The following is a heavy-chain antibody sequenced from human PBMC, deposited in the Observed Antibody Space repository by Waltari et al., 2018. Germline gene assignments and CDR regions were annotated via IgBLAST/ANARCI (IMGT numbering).Heavy chain of an antibody. V-gene: IGHV1-69*01. CDR2: ISPIFGTA. D-gene: IGHD2-2*03. CDR3: ARVDIVVVPAVLYYGMDV. CDR1: GGTFSSYA. J-gene: IGHJ6*02. Sequence: QVQLVQSGAEVKKPGSSVKVSCKASGGTFSSYAISWVRQAPGQGLEWMGGISPIFGTANYAQNVQGRFTVTADESTSTAYMELSSVRSEDTAVYYCARVDIVVVPAVLYYGMDVWGQGTTVTVSS.